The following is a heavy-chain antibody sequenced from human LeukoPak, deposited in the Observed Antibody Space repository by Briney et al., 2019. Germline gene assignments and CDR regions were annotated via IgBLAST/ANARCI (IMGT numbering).Heavy chain of an antibody. Sequence: ASVKVSCKASGYTFSSYGISWVRQAPGQGLEWMGWISAYNGNTNYAQKLQGRVTMTTDTSTSTAYMDLRSLRSDDTAVYYCARYYYDSRGPRLDYWGQGTLVTVSS. CDR1: GYTFSSYG. D-gene: IGHD3-22*01. J-gene: IGHJ4*02. V-gene: IGHV1-18*01. CDR2: ISAYNGNT. CDR3: ARYYYDSRGPRLDY.